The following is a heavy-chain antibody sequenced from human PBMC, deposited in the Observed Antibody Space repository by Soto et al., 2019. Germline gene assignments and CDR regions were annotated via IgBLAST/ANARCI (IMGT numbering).Heavy chain of an antibody. Sequence: SETLSLTCTVSGGSISSGGYYWSWIRQHPGTGLEWIGHISYSGSTYYNTSLKSRVTISVDTSRNQFSLIVNSMTAADTAVYYCARAQLRIAVAGYLENYYGMDVWGQGTTVTVSS. D-gene: IGHD6-19*01. CDR1: GGSISSGGYY. V-gene: IGHV4-31*03. CDR3: ARAQLRIAVAGYLENYYGMDV. CDR2: ISYSGST. J-gene: IGHJ6*02.